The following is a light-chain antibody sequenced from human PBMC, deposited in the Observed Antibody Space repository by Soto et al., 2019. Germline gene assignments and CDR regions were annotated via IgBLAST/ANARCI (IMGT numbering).Light chain of an antibody. CDR2: GAS. CDR1: QSVSSN. CDR3: QQHDTSLTWT. J-gene: IGKJ1*01. V-gene: IGKV3-15*01. Sequence: EIVMTQSPATLSVSPGERATLSCRASQSVSSNLAWYQQKPGQAPRLLIYGASKRATGIPDRFSGSGSGAEYTLTISRLEPEDFALYYCQQHDTSLTWTFGQGTKVDIK.